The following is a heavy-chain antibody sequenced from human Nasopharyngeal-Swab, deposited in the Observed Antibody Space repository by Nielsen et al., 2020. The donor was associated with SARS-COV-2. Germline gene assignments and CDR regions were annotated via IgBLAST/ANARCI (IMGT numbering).Heavy chain of an antibody. CDR1: GFSFSSYW. Sequence: GESLKISCAASGFSFSSYWMNWVRQAPGKGLEWVANIKQDGSEKYYVDSVEGRFTISRDNAKNSLYLQMNSLSAEDTAVYYCARTRSPYGDYVDFDYWGQGTLVTVSS. CDR2: IKQDGSEK. J-gene: IGHJ4*02. D-gene: IGHD4-17*01. CDR3: ARTRSPYGDYVDFDY. V-gene: IGHV3-7*01.